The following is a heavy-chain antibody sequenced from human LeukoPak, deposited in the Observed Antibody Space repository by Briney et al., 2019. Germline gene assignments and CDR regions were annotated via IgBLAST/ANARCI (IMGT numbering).Heavy chain of an antibody. CDR3: ARLLGSGWQQRYNWFDP. V-gene: IGHV4-39*01. CDR2: IYYSGST. J-gene: IGHJ5*02. CDR1: GGSISSSSYY. Sequence: SETLSLTCTVSGGSISSSSYYWGWNRQPPGKGLEWIGSIYYSGSTYYNPSLKSRVTISVDTSKNQFSLKLSSVTAADTAVYYCARLLGSGWQQRYNWFDPWGQGTLVTVSS. D-gene: IGHD6-19*01.